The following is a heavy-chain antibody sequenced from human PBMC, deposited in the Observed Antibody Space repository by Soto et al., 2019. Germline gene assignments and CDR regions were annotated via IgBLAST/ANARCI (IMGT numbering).Heavy chain of an antibody. CDR1: GGSFRSTSYY. Sequence: QLQLQESGPGLVKPSETLSLTCTVSGGSFRSTSYYWGWIRQPPGKGLEWIGSIYYTGSTYYNPSLKDRVTMPGDTSKNQVYLELIPAPADPAPYYCARHRALAAAPLNWYFDLWGRGTAVTVSS. V-gene: IGHV4-39*01. D-gene: IGHD6-13*01. J-gene: IGHJ2*01. CDR3: ARHRALAAAPLNWYFDL. CDR2: IYYTGST.